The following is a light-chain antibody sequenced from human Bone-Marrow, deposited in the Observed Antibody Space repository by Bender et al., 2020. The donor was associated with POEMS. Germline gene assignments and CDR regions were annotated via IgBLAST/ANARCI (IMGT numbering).Light chain of an antibody. CDR3: AVWDDSLNGWV. J-gene: IGLJ3*02. CDR2: QNT. CDR1: RLGDKY. V-gene: IGLV3-1*01. Sequence: SYELTQPPSVSVSPGQTASITCSGNRLGDKYSCWYQQKPGQSPVLVIYQNTKRPSGIPERFSGSNFGNTATLTISGTQAVDEADYYCAVWDDSLNGWVFGGGTKLTVL.